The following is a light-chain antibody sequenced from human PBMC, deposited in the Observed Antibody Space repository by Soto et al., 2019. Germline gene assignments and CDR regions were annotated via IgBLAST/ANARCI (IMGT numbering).Light chain of an antibody. J-gene: IGLJ1*01. Sequence: QSVLTQPPSASGSPGQSVTISCTGTSSDVGDDNYVSWYQRHPGKAPKLMISEVSKRPSGVPDRFSGSKSGNTASLTVSGLQAEDEADYYCSSYAGSNNFVFGTGTKLTV. V-gene: IGLV2-8*01. CDR3: SSYAGSNNFV. CDR1: SSDVGDDNY. CDR2: EVS.